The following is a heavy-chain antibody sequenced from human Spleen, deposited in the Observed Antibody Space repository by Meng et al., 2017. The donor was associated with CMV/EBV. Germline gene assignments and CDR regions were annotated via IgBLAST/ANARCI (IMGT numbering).Heavy chain of an antibody. J-gene: IGHJ4*02. V-gene: IGHV4-34*01. CDR2: INHSGRT. CDR1: GGSFSGYY. CDR3: ARGQSIFGIIIDY. Sequence: QVKLPQWGAGLLKPSETLSLTCAVYGGSFSGYYWSWIRQPPGKGLEWIGEINHSGRTNYNPSLKTRVTISVDTPKSQFSLKLTSVTAADTAVYYCARGQSIFGIIIDYWGQGTLVTVSS. D-gene: IGHD3-3*01.